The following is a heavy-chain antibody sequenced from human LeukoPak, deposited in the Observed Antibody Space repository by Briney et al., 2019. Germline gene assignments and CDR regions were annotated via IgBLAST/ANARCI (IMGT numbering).Heavy chain of an antibody. CDR3: VKNIGGSCYSGLGY. CDR1: GFTFSSYA. D-gene: IGHD2-15*01. J-gene: IGHJ4*02. CDR2: ISGSGGST. V-gene: IGHV3-23*01. Sequence: GGSLRLSCAASGFTFSSYAMSWVRQAPGKGLEWVSAISGSGGSTYYADSVKGRFTISRDNSKSTLYLQMNNLRAEDTAVYYCVKNIGGSCYSGLGYWGQGTLVTVSS.